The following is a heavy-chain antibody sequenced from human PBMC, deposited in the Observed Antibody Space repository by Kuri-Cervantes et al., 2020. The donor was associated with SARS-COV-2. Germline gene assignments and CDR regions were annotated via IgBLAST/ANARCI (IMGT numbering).Heavy chain of an antibody. CDR1: GYSISSGYY. CDR2: IYYSGST. CDR3: ARDLNYGDYFLDY. V-gene: IGHV4-30-4*08. J-gene: IGHJ4*02. D-gene: IGHD4-17*01. Sequence: SETLSLTCTVSGYSISSGYYWSWIRQPPGKGLEWIGYIYYSGSTYYNPSLKSRVTISVDTSKNQFSLKLSSVTAADTAVYYCARDLNYGDYFLDYWGQGTLVTVSS.